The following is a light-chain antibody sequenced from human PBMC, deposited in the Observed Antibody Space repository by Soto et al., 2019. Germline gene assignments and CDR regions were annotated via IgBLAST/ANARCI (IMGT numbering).Light chain of an antibody. CDR1: QSVSNS. V-gene: IGKV3-11*01. CDR2: GAS. Sequence: EIVLTQSPATLSLSPGERATLSCWASQSVSNSLAWFQQRPGQAPRLLIYGASDRATGIPARFSGTGSGTDLTLSISCLEPEDFAVYYCQQRAKWARTFGQGTKVDIK. J-gene: IGKJ1*01. CDR3: QQRAKWART.